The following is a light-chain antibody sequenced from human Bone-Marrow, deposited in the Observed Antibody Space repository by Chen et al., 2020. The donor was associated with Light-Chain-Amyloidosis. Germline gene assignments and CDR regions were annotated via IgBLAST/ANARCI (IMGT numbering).Light chain of an antibody. CDR1: NIGSTS. CDR2: DDS. Sequence: SYVLTQPSSVSVAPGQTATIACGGNNIGSTSVHWYQKTPGQAPLLVVYDDSDRPSGIPERLSGSNSGNTATVTISRCEAGEEADYYCQVWDRSSDRPVFGGGTKLTVL. J-gene: IGLJ3*02. CDR3: QVWDRSSDRPV. V-gene: IGLV3-21*02.